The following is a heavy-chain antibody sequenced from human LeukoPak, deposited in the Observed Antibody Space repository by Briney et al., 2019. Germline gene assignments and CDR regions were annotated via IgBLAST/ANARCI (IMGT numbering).Heavy chain of an antibody. Sequence: GGSLRLSCAASGFIFSSYWMGWVRQAPGKGLEWVANIKRDGSERYYVDSVKGRFTISRDNAQNSLYLQMNSLRDEDTGVHYCARDKEAAVDFWSGYYPLWGQGTLVTVSS. CDR1: GFIFSSYW. V-gene: IGHV3-7*01. CDR3: ARDKEAAVDFWSGYYPL. CDR2: IKRDGSER. J-gene: IGHJ4*02. D-gene: IGHD3-3*01.